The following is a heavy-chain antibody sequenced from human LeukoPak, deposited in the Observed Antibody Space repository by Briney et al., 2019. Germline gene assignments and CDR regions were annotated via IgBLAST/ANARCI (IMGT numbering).Heavy chain of an antibody. CDR3: ARASAGYQLLSYFDY. J-gene: IGHJ4*02. V-gene: IGHV3-48*01. CDR2: ISSSSSTI. Sequence: PGGSLRLSCAASGFTFSSYSMNWVCQAPGKGLEWVSYISSSSSTIYYADSVKGRFTISRDNAKNSLYLQMNSLRAEDTAVYYCARASAGYQLLSYFDYWGQGTLVTVSS. D-gene: IGHD2-2*01. CDR1: GFTFSSYS.